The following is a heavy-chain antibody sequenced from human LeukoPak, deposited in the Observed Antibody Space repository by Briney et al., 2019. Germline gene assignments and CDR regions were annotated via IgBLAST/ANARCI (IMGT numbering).Heavy chain of an antibody. D-gene: IGHD2-2*01. J-gene: IGHJ3*02. Sequence: GGSLRLSCAASGFTFTNYALSWVRQAPGKGLEWVSGISGSGGSTYYADSVKGRFTISRDNSKNTLYLQMNSLRAEDTAVYYCARDREQYCGSTNCYESNVFDIWGQGTLVTVSS. CDR3: ARDREQYCGSTNCYESNVFDI. V-gene: IGHV3-23*01. CDR2: ISGSGGST. CDR1: GFTFTNYA.